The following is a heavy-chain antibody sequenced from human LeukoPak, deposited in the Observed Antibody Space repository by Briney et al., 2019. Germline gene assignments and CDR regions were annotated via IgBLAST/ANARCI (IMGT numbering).Heavy chain of an antibody. CDR2: ISWNSGSI. J-gene: IGHJ4*02. V-gene: IGHV3-9*03. Sequence: GRSLRLSCAASGFTFDDYAMHWVRQAPGRGLEWVSGISWNSGSIGYADSVKGRFTISRDNAKNSLYLQMNSLRAEDMALYYCAKDPEYSSSMVFDYWGQGTLVTVSS. CDR3: AKDPEYSSSMVFDY. D-gene: IGHD6-6*01. CDR1: GFTFDDYA.